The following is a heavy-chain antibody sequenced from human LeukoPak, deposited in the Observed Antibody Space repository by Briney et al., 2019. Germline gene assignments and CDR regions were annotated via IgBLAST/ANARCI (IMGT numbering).Heavy chain of an antibody. Sequence: GGSRQISGQCSGSTFTSYWISWVRQLPGKGLEGMGRVDPSASYTNYSPSFQGHVTISADQSISTAYLQWSSLKASDTAMYYCARDSQIAVAANYWGQGTLVTVSA. J-gene: IGHJ4*02. CDR1: GSTFTSYW. D-gene: IGHD6-19*01. V-gene: IGHV5-10-1*01. CDR3: ARDSQIAVAANY. CDR2: VDPSASYT.